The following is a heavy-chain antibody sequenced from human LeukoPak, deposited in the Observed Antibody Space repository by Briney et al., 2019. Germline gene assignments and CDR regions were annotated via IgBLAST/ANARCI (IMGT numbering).Heavy chain of an antibody. CDR3: ARGGVAVAGPYYYYYYYMDV. V-gene: IGHV4-4*09. J-gene: IGHJ6*03. CDR2: IYTSGST. Sequence: SETLSLTCTVSGGSISSYYWSWIRQPPGKGLEWIGYIYTSGSTNYNPSLKSRVTISVDTSKNQFSLKLSSGTAADTAVYYCARGGVAVAGPYYYYYYYMDVWGKGTTVIVSS. CDR1: GGSISSYY. D-gene: IGHD6-19*01.